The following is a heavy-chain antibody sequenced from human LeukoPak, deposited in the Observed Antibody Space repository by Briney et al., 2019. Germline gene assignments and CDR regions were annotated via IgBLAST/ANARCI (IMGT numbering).Heavy chain of an antibody. Sequence: ASVKLSCKASGYTFTSYYMHWVRQAPGQGLEWMGLINPSGTNTNYAQKFRGRVTMTRDMSTSTVYMDLSSLRSEDTAMYFCAREESGGYFDYWGQGTLVTVSS. CDR2: INPSGTNT. J-gene: IGHJ4*02. CDR3: AREESGGYFDY. D-gene: IGHD2-8*02. V-gene: IGHV1-46*01. CDR1: GYTFTSYY.